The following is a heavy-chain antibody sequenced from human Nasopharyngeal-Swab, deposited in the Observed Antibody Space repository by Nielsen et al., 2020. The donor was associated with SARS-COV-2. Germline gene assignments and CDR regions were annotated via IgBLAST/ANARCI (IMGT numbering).Heavy chain of an antibody. CDR3: ATGTVVGATGWFDP. D-gene: IGHD1-26*01. V-gene: IGHV1-24*01. J-gene: IGHJ5*02. CDR2: FDPEDGET. Sequence: WARHAPAHGLEWMGGFDPEDGETIYAQKFQGRVTMTEDTSTDTAYMELSSLRSEDTAVYYCATGTVVGATGWFDPWGQGTLVTVSS.